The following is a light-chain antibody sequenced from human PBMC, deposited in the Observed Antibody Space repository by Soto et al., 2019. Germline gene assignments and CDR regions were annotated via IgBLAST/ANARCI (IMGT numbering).Light chain of an antibody. J-gene: IGLJ2*01. Sequence: QSVLTQPPSASGIPGQTVTISCFGSSSNIGSNTVNWYQQLPGTAPKLLMYNNNQRTSGVPDRFSGSKSGTSASLAISGLQSEDEADYYCATWDDSLTAPFGAGTKLTVL. CDR2: NNN. CDR1: SSNIGSNT. CDR3: ATWDDSLTAP. V-gene: IGLV1-44*01.